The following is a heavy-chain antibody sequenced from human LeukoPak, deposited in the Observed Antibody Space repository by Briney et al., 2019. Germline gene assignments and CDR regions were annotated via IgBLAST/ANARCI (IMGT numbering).Heavy chain of an antibody. CDR3: ARVSPNTVTTLQYFDY. D-gene: IGHD4-17*01. CDR1: GFTFSSYG. J-gene: IGHJ4*02. V-gene: IGHV3-33*05. CDR2: ISYDAKSN. Sequence: PGGSLRLSCAASGFTFSSYGMHWVRQVPGKGLEWVAVISYDAKSNYHVDSVKGRFTISRDNAKNSLYLQMNSLRAEDTAVYYCARVSPNTVTTLQYFDYWGQGTLVTVSS.